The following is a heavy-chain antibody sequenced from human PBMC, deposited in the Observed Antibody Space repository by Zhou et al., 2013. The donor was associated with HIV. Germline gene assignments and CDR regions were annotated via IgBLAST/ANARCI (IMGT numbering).Heavy chain of an antibody. CDR3: ARDRDLNYYYYYMDV. Sequence: QVQLVQSGAEVKKPGASVKVSCKASGYTFIDYYMHWVRQAPGQGLEWMGWINPNSGGTKYAQKFQGRVTMTRDTSINTAYMDLSSLTFDDTAVYYCARDRDLNYYYYYMDVWGKGTTVTVSS. V-gene: IGHV1-2*02. CDR2: INPNSGGT. J-gene: IGHJ6*03. CDR1: GYTFIDYY.